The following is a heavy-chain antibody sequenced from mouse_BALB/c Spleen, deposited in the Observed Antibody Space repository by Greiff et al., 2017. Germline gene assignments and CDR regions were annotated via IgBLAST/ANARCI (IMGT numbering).Heavy chain of an antibody. CDR1: GFTFSSYA. V-gene: IGHV5-6-5*01. D-gene: IGHD1-1*01. Sequence: DVKLVESGGGLVKPGGSLKLSCAASGFTFSSYAMSWVRQTPEKRLEWVASISSGGSTYYPDSVKGRFTISRDNARNILYLQMSSLRSEDTAMYYCANYYGSSSRYFDVWGAGTTVTVSS. J-gene: IGHJ1*01. CDR3: ANYYGSSSRYFDV. CDR2: ISSGGST.